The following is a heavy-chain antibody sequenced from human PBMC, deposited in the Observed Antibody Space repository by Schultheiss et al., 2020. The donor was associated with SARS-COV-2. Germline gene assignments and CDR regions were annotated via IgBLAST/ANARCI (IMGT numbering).Heavy chain of an antibody. CDR1: GFAFSSYA. V-gene: IGHV3-23*03. CDR3: AKIQLYYYYYMDV. CDR2: IYSGGST. Sequence: GESLKISCAASGFAFSSYALHWVRRAPGKGLEWVSVIYSGGSTYYADSVKGRFTISRDNSKNTLYLQMNSLRAEDTAVYYCAKIQLYYYYYMDVWGKGTTVTVSS. J-gene: IGHJ6*03. D-gene: IGHD1-1*01.